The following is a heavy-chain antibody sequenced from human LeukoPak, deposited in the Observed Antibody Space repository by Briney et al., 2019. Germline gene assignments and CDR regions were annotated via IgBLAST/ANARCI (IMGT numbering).Heavy chain of an antibody. CDR1: GFTCSSYW. Sequence: GGSLRLSCAASGFTCSSYWMSWVRQAPGKGLEWVANIKQDGSEKYYVDSVKGRFTISRDNAKNSLYLQMNSLRAEDTAVYYCVRESDYYYYMDVWGKGTTVTISS. J-gene: IGHJ6*03. CDR2: IKQDGSEK. CDR3: VRESDYYYYMDV. V-gene: IGHV3-7*01.